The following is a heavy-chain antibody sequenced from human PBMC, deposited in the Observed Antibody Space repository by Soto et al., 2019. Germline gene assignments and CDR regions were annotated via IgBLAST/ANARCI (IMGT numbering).Heavy chain of an antibody. CDR1: GGSISSSSYY. D-gene: IGHD3-10*01. CDR3: ASLLPHHYGSGSYPSLDY. Sequence: QLQLQESGPGLVKPSETLSLTCTVSGGSISSSSYYWGWIRQPPGKGLEWIGSFYYSGSTYYNPSLKSRVTISVDTSKNQFSLKLSSVTAADTAVYYCASLLPHHYGSGSYPSLDYWGQGTLVTVSS. CDR2: FYYSGST. V-gene: IGHV4-39*01. J-gene: IGHJ4*02.